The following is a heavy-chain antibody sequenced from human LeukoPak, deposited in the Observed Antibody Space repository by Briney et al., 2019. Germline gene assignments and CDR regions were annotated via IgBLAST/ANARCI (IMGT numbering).Heavy chain of an antibody. CDR3: ARVGWEVVVAATDY. D-gene: IGHD2-15*01. V-gene: IGHV3-21*01. Sequence: PGGSLRLSCAASGFSISYDWMSWVRQAPGKGLEWVSSISSSSSYIYYADSVKGRFTISRDNAKNSLYLQMNSLRAEDTAVYYCARVGWEVVVAATDYWGQGTLVTVSS. J-gene: IGHJ4*02. CDR1: GFSISYDW. CDR2: ISSSSSYI.